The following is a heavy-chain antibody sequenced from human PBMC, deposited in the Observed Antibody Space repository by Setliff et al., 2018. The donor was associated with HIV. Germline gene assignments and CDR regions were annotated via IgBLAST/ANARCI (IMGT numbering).Heavy chain of an antibody. V-gene: IGHV1-46*01. CDR1: GYTFTSDY. D-gene: IGHD1-26*01. CDR2: INPSGGST. CDR3: ATDCAVVGGTGSLDS. J-gene: IGHJ4*02. Sequence: ASVKVSCKASGYTFTSDYMHWVRQAPGQGLEWMGIINPSGGSTSYAQKFQGRVTMTRDTSTSTVYMELNSLRVEDTAVYYCATDCAVVGGTGSLDSWGQGALVTVSS.